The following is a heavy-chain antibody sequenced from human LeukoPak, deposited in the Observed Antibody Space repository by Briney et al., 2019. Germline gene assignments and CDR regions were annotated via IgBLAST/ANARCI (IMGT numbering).Heavy chain of an antibody. CDR2: IYPGDSDT. CDR1: GYRFAGYW. CDR3: ARLSGLYSAEYYLDY. Sequence: GESLKISCKGSGYRFAGYWIGWVRQMPGKGLEWMGIIYPGDSDTRYSPSFQGQVTISVDKSISTAYLQWSSLKASDTAVYYCARLSGLYSAEYYLDYWGQGTLVTVSS. V-gene: IGHV5-51*01. D-gene: IGHD2-15*01. J-gene: IGHJ4*02.